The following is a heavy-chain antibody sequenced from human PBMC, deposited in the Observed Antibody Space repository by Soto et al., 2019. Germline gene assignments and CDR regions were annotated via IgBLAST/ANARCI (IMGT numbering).Heavy chain of an antibody. CDR2: IYYSGST. Sequence: QVQLQESGPGLVKPSETLSLTCTVSGGSISSYYWSWIRQPPGKGLEWIGYIYYSGSTKYNPSLTSRVTISVDTSKIQFSLKLSSVTAADAAVYYCARRYGSAIDYWGQGTLVTVSS. CDR3: ARRYGSAIDY. D-gene: IGHD1-26*01. J-gene: IGHJ4*02. CDR1: GGSISSYY. V-gene: IGHV4-59*08.